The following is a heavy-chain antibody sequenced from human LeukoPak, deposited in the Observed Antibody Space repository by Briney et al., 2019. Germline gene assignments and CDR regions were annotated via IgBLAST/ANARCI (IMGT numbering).Heavy chain of an antibody. CDR2: ISGSGGST. V-gene: IGHV3-23*01. CDR1: GFTFSSYA. J-gene: IGHJ4*02. D-gene: IGHD4-17*01. CDR3: AKEDYGEDTPHFDY. Sequence: GGSLRLSCAASGFTFSSYAMSWVRQAPGMGLEWVSAISGSGGSTYYADSAKGRFTISRDNSKNTLYLQMNSLRADDTAVYYCAKEDYGEDTPHFDYWGQGTLVTVSS.